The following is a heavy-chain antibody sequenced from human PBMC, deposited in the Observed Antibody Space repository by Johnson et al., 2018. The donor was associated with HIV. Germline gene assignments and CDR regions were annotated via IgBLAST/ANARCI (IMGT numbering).Heavy chain of an antibody. V-gene: IGHV3-7*01. CDR3: ARGGYYYDSYDAFDI. CDR2: IKQDGSEK. Sequence: VQLVESGGGVARPGGSLRLSCEASGFTFSSYWMSWVRQAPGKGLEWVANIKQDGSEKYYVDSVKGRFTISRDNAKNSLYLQMNSLRAEDTAVYYCARGGYYYDSYDAFDIWGQGTMVTVSS. D-gene: IGHD3-22*01. J-gene: IGHJ3*02. CDR1: GFTFSSYW.